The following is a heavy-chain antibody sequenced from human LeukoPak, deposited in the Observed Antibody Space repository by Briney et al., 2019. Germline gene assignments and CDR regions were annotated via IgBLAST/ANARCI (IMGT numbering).Heavy chain of an antibody. CDR2: TSSSDAGK. Sequence: GGSLRLSCTVSGFSLSSYALSWVRRAPGKGLEWVSATSSSDAGKYYADSVRGRFTISRDNFRNTMYLQMNSLRVEDAAVYYCAKAPVTSCRGAFCYPFDSWGQGTLVTVSS. D-gene: IGHD2-15*01. CDR1: GFSLSSYA. CDR3: AKAPVTSCRGAFCYPFDS. J-gene: IGHJ4*02. V-gene: IGHV3-23*01.